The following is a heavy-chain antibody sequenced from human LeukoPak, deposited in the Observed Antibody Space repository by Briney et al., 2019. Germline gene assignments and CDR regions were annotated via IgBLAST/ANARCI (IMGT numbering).Heavy chain of an antibody. D-gene: IGHD6-13*01. CDR3: ARDRDIAAAFFDY. CDR2: IYTTGGS. Sequence: ASETLSLTCTVSGASISSFYWNWIRQPADKGLEWIGRIYTTGGSDYNPSLKSRVTISVDTSKNQFSLKLSSVTAADTAVYYCARDRDIAAAFFDYWGQGTLVTVSS. CDR1: GASISSFY. V-gene: IGHV4-4*07. J-gene: IGHJ4*02.